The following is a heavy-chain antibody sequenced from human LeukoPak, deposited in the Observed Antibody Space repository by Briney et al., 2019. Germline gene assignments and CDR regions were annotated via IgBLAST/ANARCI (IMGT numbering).Heavy chain of an antibody. D-gene: IGHD1-14*01. V-gene: IGHV1-24*01. CDR1: GYTLTELS. J-gene: IGHJ4*02. CDR3: ATDPAGGNPSYYFDY. Sequence: ASVKVSCKVSGYTLTELSMHWVRQAPGKGLEWMGGFDPEDGETIYAQKFQGRVTMTGDTSTDTAYMELSSLRSEDTAVYYCATDPAGGNPSYYFDYWGQGTLVTVSS. CDR2: FDPEDGET.